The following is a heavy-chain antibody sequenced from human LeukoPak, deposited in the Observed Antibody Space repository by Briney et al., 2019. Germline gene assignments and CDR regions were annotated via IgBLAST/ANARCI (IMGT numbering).Heavy chain of an antibody. J-gene: IGHJ4*02. V-gene: IGHV5-51*01. CDR3: TCATPYYYGSGSYYTDY. D-gene: IGHD3-10*01. Sequence: GESLKISCKGSGYSFTNNWIGWVRRMPGKGLEWMGIIFPGDSDTRYNPSFQGQVTISADKSISTAYLQWSSLKASDTAIYYCTCATPYYYGSGSYYTDYWGQGTLVTVSS. CDR1: GYSFTNNW. CDR2: IFPGDSDT.